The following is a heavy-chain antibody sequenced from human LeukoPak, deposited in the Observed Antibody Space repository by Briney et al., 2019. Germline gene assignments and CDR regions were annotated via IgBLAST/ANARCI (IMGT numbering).Heavy chain of an antibody. CDR1: GDSVSNSSVA. CDR2: TYYRSKWYN. CDR3: ARAYSFDS. V-gene: IGHV6-1*01. J-gene: IGHJ4*02. Sequence: SQILSLTCAISGDSVSNSSVAWNWIRQSPSRGLEWLGRTYYRSKWYNEYSVSVKSRITINPDTSKNQFSLQLNSVTPEDTAVYYCARAYSFDSWGQGTLVTVSS.